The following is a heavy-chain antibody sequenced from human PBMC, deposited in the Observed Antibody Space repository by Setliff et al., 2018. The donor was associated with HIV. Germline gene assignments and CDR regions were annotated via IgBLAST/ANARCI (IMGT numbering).Heavy chain of an antibody. CDR1: GGSFSGSY. CDR3: AKTYSSGWCPPCYYYYYGMDV. Sequence: PSETLSLTCAVYGGSFSGSYWSWIRQPPGKGLEWIGEINHSGSTYYNPSLKSRVTISVDTSKNQFSLKLSSVTAADTAVYYCAKTYSSGWCPPCYYYYYGMDVWGQGTTVTVSS. J-gene: IGHJ6*02. D-gene: IGHD6-19*01. CDR2: INHSGST. V-gene: IGHV4-34*01.